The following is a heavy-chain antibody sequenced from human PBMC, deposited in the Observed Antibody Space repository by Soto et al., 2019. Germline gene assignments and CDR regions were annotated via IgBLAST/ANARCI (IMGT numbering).Heavy chain of an antibody. CDR2: IYHSGTT. Sequence: QVLLQESGPGLVKPSGTLFLTCAVSGGSISDNWWSWVRQPPGKGLEWIGEIYHSGTTYYTPSLRRRVVILVDKSASQISLTLSSVTAADTAVYYCARHVAVPRTRGFDYWGPGTLVAVSS. CDR3: ARHVAVPRTRGFDY. D-gene: IGHD2-21*01. CDR1: GGSISDNW. V-gene: IGHV4-4*02. J-gene: IGHJ4*02.